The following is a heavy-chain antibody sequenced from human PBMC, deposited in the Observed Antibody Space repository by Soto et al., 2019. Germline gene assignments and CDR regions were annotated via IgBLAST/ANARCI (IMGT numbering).Heavy chain of an antibody. CDR2: TSYDGSNK. V-gene: IGHV3-30*04. CDR1: VFTFSSYA. CDR3: AKARIAARRPYYYYYGMDV. J-gene: IGHJ6*02. Sequence: PGGSLRLSCAASVFTFSSYAIHWVRQAPGKGLEWVTVTSYDGSNKYYADSVKGRFTISRDNSKNTLYLQMNSLRAEDTAVYYCAKARIAARRPYYYYYGMDVWGQGTTVTVSS. D-gene: IGHD6-6*01.